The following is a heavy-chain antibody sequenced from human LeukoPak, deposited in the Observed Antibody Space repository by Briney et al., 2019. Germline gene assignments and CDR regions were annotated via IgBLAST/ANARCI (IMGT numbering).Heavy chain of an antibody. D-gene: IGHD5-24*01. CDR1: GFTFVDYA. CDR2: ISTSSSYI. V-gene: IGHV3-21*01. Sequence: TGGSLRLSCSVSGFTFVDYAMNWVRQAPGKGLEWVSSISTSSSYIYYADSVKGRFTISRDNAKNSLYLQMNSLRAEDTAVYYCARGRWSFDYWGQGTLVTVSS. J-gene: IGHJ4*02. CDR3: ARGRWSFDY.